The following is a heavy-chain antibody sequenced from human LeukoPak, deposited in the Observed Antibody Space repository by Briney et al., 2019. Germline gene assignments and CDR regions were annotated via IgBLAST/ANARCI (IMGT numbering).Heavy chain of an antibody. CDR1: GYTLTELS. Sequence: ASVKASCKVSGYTLTELSMHWVRQAPGKGLEWMGGFDPEDGETIYAQKFQGRVTMTEDTSTDTAYMELSSLRSEDTAVYYCARGGYSSTQLEEYDYWGQGTLVTVSS. J-gene: IGHJ4*02. CDR2: FDPEDGET. CDR3: ARGGYSSTQLEEYDY. V-gene: IGHV1-24*01. D-gene: IGHD6-13*01.